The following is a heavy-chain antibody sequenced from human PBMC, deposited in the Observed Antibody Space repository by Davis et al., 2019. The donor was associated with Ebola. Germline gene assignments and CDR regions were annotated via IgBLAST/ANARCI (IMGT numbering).Heavy chain of an antibody. CDR1: GYTFTGYY. V-gene: IGHV1-2*04. CDR3: ARGGRGYSYGYDYYGMDV. J-gene: IGHJ6*02. Sequence: ASVKVSCKASGYTFTGYYMHWVRQAPGQGLEWMGWINPNSGGTNYAQKFQGWVTMTRDTSISTAYMELSRLRSDDTAVYYCARGGRGYSYGYDYYGMDVWGQGTTVTVSS. CDR2: INPNSGGT. D-gene: IGHD5-18*01.